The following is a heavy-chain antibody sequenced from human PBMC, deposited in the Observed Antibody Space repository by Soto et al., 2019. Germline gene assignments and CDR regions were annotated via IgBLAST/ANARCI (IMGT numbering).Heavy chain of an antibody. V-gene: IGHV3-9*01. CDR1: GFSFDDYG. CDR3: AKYKDLDRDGPFDY. D-gene: IGHD1-1*01. Sequence: EVQLVESGGGSVQPGRSLRLSCAASGFSFDDYGMHWVRQGPGKGLEWVSGISWNSGDIYYADSVKGRFTISRDNAKRSLYLQMNSLRTEDTALYYCAKYKDLDRDGPFDYWGQGILVTVSS. J-gene: IGHJ4*02. CDR2: ISWNSGDI.